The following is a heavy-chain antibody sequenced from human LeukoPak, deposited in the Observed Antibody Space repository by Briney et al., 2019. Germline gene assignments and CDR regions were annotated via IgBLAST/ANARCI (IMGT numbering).Heavy chain of an antibody. V-gene: IGHV4-39*02. CDR1: GGSTSSSTYF. J-gene: IGHJ4*02. D-gene: IGHD2-2*01. CDR2: IYYTGSS. Sequence: SETLSLTCTVSGGSTSSSTYFWGWIRQPPGKGLEWIGTIYYTGSSYYNPSLKSRVTISVDTSKNHFSPKVRSVTAADTAVYFCARGQQGVTRPEYWGQGRLVSVSS. CDR3: ARGQQGVTRPEY.